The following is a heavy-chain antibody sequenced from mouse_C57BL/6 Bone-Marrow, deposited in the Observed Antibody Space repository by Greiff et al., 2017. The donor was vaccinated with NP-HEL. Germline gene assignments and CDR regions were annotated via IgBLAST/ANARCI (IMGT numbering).Heavy chain of an antibody. CDR2: INPYNGGT. CDR3: ARILRLGYFDV. D-gene: IGHD1-1*01. J-gene: IGHJ1*03. CDR1: GYTFTDYY. Sequence: VQLQQSGPVLVKPGASVKMSCKASGYTFTDYYMNWVKQSHGKSLEWIGVINPYNGGTSYNQKFKGKATLTVDKSSSTAYMELNSLTSEDSAVYYCARILRLGYFDVWGTGTTVTVSS. V-gene: IGHV1-19*01.